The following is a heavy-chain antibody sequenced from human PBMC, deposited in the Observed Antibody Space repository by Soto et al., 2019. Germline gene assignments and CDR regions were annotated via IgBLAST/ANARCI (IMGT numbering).Heavy chain of an antibody. D-gene: IGHD1-7*01. CDR1: GYTFTSYG. Sequence: ASVKVSCKASGYTFTSYGISWVRQAPGQGLEWMGWISAYNGNTNYAQKLQGRVPMTTDTSTSTAYMELRSLRSDDTAVYCCARTTGITGTTGRNYYYYYYMDVWGKGTTVTVSS. CDR3: ARTTGITGTTGRNYYYYYYMDV. CDR2: ISAYNGNT. J-gene: IGHJ6*03. V-gene: IGHV1-18*01.